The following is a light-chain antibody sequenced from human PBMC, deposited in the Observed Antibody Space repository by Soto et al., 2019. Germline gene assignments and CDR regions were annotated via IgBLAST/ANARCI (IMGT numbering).Light chain of an antibody. Sequence: DIQMTQSPSTLCASIGDRVTITCRASESIRTWLAWYQHKPGKAPKFLIYDASSLESGVPSRFSGSGSGTEFTLTISNLQPDDFATYFCQQYNNYPRTFGQGTKVDI. J-gene: IGKJ1*01. CDR3: QQYNNYPRT. V-gene: IGKV1-5*01. CDR2: DAS. CDR1: ESIRTW.